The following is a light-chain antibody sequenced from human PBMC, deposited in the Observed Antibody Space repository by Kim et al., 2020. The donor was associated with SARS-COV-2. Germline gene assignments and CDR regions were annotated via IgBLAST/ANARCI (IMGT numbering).Light chain of an antibody. CDR3: QQRSNWPT. J-gene: IGKJ1*01. CDR1: QSLSNY. V-gene: IGKV3-11*01. Sequence: EIVLTQSPATLSLSPGERATLSCRASQSLSNYLAWYQQKPGQAPRLLIYDASNRATGIPARFSGSGSGTDFTLTISSLEPEDFAVYYCQQRSNWPTFGQGTKVDIK. CDR2: DAS.